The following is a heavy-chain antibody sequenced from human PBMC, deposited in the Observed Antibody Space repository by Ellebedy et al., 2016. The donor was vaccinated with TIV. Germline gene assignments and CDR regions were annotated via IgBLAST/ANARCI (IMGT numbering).Heavy chain of an antibody. CDR2: ISGSGSNT. J-gene: IGHJ6*02. CDR3: AQTNWGSGGFYGMDV. Sequence: LSLTCAASGFTFSSYAMTWVRQAPGKGLEWVSAISGSGSNTHYADSLKDRFTVSRDNSKNTLYLQVDSLRAEDTAVYYCAQTNWGSGGFYGMDVWGQGTTVTVSS. V-gene: IGHV3-23*01. D-gene: IGHD7-27*01. CDR1: GFTFSSYA.